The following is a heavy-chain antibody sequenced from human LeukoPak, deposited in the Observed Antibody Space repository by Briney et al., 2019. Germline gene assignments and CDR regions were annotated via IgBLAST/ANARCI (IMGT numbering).Heavy chain of an antibody. D-gene: IGHD3-3*01. CDR2: IYTSGST. J-gene: IGHJ4*02. CDR3: ARDGLYDFWSGYYFDY. V-gene: IGHV4-4*07. CDR1: GDSINSYY. Sequence: SETLSLTCTVSGDSINSYYWSWIRQPAGKGLEWIGRIYTSGSTNYNPSLKSRVTMSVDTSKNQFSVKLSSVTAADTAVYYCARDGLYDFWSGYYFDYWGQGTLVTVSS.